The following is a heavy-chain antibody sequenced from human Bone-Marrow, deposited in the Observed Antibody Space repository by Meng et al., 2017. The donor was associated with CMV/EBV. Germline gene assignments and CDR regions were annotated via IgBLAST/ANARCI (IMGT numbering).Heavy chain of an antibody. CDR3: ARVVGATTGYYVDY. CDR2: IIPIFGTA. Sequence: SVKVSCKASGYTFTRYGISWVRQAPGQGLEWMGGIIPIFGTANYAQKFQGRVTITTDESTSTAYMELSSLRSEDTAVYYCARVVGATTGYYVDYWGQGTLVTVSP. D-gene: IGHD1-26*01. J-gene: IGHJ4*02. V-gene: IGHV1-69*05. CDR1: GYTFTRYG.